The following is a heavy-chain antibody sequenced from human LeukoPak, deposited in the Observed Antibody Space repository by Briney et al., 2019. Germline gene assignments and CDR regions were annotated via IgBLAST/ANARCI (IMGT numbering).Heavy chain of an antibody. V-gene: IGHV5-51*01. D-gene: IGHD5-12*01. CDR3: ARLRGSGYDFGPFDY. J-gene: IGHJ4*02. CDR2: IYPGDSDT. CDR1: GSSFTSYW. Sequence: GASLKISCKGSGSSFTSYWIGWVRQLPGKGLEWMGIIYPGDSDTRYSTSFQGQVTISADKSISTAYLQWSSLKASDTAMYYCARLRGSGYDFGPFDYWGQGTLVTVSS.